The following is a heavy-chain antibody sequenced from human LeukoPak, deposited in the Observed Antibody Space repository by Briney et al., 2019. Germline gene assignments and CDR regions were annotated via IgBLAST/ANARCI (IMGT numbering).Heavy chain of an antibody. CDR2: IYSGGST. V-gene: IGHV3-53*01. CDR3: ARLTTVTLPYYFDY. Sequence: PGGSLRLSCAASGFTVSSNYMSWVSQAPGKGLEWVSVIYSGGSTYYADSVKGRFTISRDNSKNTLYLQMNSLRAEDTAVYYCARLTTVTLPYYFDYWGQGTLVTVSS. J-gene: IGHJ4*02. D-gene: IGHD4-17*01. CDR1: GFTVSSNY.